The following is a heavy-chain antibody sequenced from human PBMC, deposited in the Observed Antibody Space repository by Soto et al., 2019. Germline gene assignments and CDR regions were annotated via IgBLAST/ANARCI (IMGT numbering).Heavy chain of an antibody. J-gene: IGHJ5*02. V-gene: IGHV4-39*01. Sequence: SETLSLTCTVSGGSISSSSYYRGWIRQPPGKGLEWIGSIYYSGSTYYNPSLKRRVTISVDTSKNQFSLKLSSVTAADTAVYYCARHDSGGYCSGGSCYQSVAWFDPWGQGTLVTVSS. CDR2: IYYSGST. CDR3: ARHDSGGYCSGGSCYQSVAWFDP. CDR1: GGSISSSSYY. D-gene: IGHD2-15*01.